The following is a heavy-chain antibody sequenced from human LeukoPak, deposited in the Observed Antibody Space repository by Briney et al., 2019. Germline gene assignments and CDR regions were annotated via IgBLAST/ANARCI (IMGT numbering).Heavy chain of an antibody. V-gene: IGHV3-23*01. CDR2: ISDSGGMT. Sequence: GGSLRLSCAASGFTFSNYAMAWVRQAPGKGLEWVLVISDSGGMTYDADSVKGRFTISRDNSKNTLYLQMNSLKSEDTAVYFCTTLPGYSYGYLQDYWGQGTLVTVSS. CDR3: TTLPGYSYGYLQDY. CDR1: GFTFSNYA. D-gene: IGHD5-18*01. J-gene: IGHJ4*02.